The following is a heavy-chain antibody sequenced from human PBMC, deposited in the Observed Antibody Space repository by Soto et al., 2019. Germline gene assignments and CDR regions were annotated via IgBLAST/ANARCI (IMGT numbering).Heavy chain of an antibody. D-gene: IGHD6-13*01. CDR2: INHSGST. V-gene: IGHV4-34*01. J-gene: IGHJ6*02. CDR1: GGSFSGYY. Sequence: KTSETLSLTCAVYGGSFSGYYWSWIRQPPGKGLEWIGEINHSGSTNYNPSLKSRVTISVDTSKNQFSLKLSSVTAADTAVYYCARGQRSSSWSRRPNYYGMDVWGQGTTVTVSS. CDR3: ARGQRSSSWSRRPNYYGMDV.